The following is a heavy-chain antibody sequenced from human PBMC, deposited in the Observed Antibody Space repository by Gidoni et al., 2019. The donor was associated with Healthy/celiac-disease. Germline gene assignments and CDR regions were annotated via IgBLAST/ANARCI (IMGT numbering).Heavy chain of an antibody. CDR3: AKGFSGSYRSPVDY. J-gene: IGHJ4*02. CDR1: GFTFRSYG. D-gene: IGHD1-26*01. CDR2: ISYDASNE. Sequence: QVQLVESGGGVVQPGRSLRLSCAASGFTFRSYGMHWVRQAPGKGLEWVAVISYDASNEYYADSVKGRFTISRDNSKNTLYLQVSSLRAEDTAVYYCAKGFSGSYRSPVDYWGQGTLVTVSS. V-gene: IGHV3-30*18.